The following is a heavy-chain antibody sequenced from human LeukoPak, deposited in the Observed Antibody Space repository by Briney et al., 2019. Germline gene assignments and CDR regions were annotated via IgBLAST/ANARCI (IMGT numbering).Heavy chain of an antibody. V-gene: IGHV3-33*01. CDR1: GFTFSSYG. CDR3: ARSYSSSWYYFDY. Sequence: GGSLGLSCAASGFTFSSYGMHWVRQAPGKGLEWVAVIWYDGSNKYYADSVKGRFTISRDNSKNTLYLQMNSLRAEDTAVYYCARSYSSSWYYFDYWGQGTLVTVSS. D-gene: IGHD6-13*01. CDR2: IWYDGSNK. J-gene: IGHJ4*02.